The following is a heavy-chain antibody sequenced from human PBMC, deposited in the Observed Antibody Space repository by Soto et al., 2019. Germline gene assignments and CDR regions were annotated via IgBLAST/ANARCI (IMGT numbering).Heavy chain of an antibody. Sequence: SVKVSCKASGGTFSSYAISWVRQAPGQGLEWMGGIIPIFGTANYAQKFQGRVTITADESTSTAYMELSSLRSEDTAVYYCARDKRVWQWLVKYYYYGMDVWGQGTTVTVSS. CDR3: ARDKRVWQWLVKYYYYGMDV. V-gene: IGHV1-69*13. CDR1: GGTFSSYA. CDR2: IIPIFGTA. J-gene: IGHJ6*02. D-gene: IGHD6-19*01.